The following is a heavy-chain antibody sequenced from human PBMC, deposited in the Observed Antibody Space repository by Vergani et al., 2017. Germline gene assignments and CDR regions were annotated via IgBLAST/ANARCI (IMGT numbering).Heavy chain of an antibody. CDR1: GASISSNSYY. J-gene: IGHJ4*02. V-gene: IGHV4-30-4*08. D-gene: IGHD1-26*01. Sequence: QLQLQESGPGLVEPSETLSLTCTVSGASISSNSYYWSWIRQPPGKGLEWIGYIYYSGSTYYNPSLKSRVTISVDTSKNQFSLKLSSVTAADTAVYYCARAGIVGATDFDYWGQGTLVTVSS. CDR2: IYYSGST. CDR3: ARAGIVGATDFDY.